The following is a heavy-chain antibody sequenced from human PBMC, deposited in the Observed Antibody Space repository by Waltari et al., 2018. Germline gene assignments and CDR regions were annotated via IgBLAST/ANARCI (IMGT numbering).Heavy chain of an antibody. D-gene: IGHD6-6*01. Sequence: QVQLQESGPGLVKPSETLSLTCAVSGYSISSGYHWGWIRQPPGKGLEWIGSIYHSGSTYYNPSLKSRVTISVDTSKNQFSLKLSSVTAADTAVYYCARLFSSSPSFDYWGQGTLVTVSS. CDR1: GYSISSGYH. CDR2: IYHSGST. V-gene: IGHV4-38-2*01. CDR3: ARLFSSSPSFDY. J-gene: IGHJ4*02.